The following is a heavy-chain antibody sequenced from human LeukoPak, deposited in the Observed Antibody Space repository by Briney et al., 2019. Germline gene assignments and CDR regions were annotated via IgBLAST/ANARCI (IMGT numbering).Heavy chain of an antibody. CDR2: IFHSESV. V-gene: IGHV4-4*02. CDR3: ARRYSSSPRVRSYYFDY. J-gene: IGHJ4*02. D-gene: IGHD6-19*01. CDR1: GVSISTNTW. Sequence: SETLSLTCAVSGVSISTNTWWSWVRQTPGKGLEWIGEIFHSESVNSNPSLESRLTISLDKSKNHFSLELTSVTAADTAVYYCARRYSSSPRVRSYYFDYWGQGTLVTVSS.